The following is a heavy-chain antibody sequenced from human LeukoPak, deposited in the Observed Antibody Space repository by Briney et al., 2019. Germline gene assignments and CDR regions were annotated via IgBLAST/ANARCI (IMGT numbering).Heavy chain of an antibody. V-gene: IGHV1-2*02. J-gene: IGHJ4*02. CDR3: ARHWTLVGRAVAAPKWGN. CDR2: INPNSGGT. Sequence: ASVTVSCKASGYTFTGYYMHWVRLAPGQGLEWMGWINPNSGGTNYAQKFQGRVTMTRDTSISTAYMQLSRLRSDDTAVYYCARHWTLVGRAVAAPKWGNWGQGTLVTVSS. CDR1: GYTFTGYY. D-gene: IGHD6-19*01.